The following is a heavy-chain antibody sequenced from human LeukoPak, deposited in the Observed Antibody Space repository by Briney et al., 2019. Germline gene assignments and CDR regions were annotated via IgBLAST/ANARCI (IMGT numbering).Heavy chain of an antibody. J-gene: IGHJ4*02. CDR3: AREGYTIFGVVITTEQAYYFDY. Sequence: ASVKVSCKASGYTFTGYYMHWVRQAPGQGLEWMGWINPNSGGTNYAQKFQGRVTMTRDTSISTAYMELSRLRSDDTAVYYCAREGYTIFGVVITTEQAYYFDYWGQGTLVTVSS. D-gene: IGHD3-3*01. CDR1: GYTFTGYY. CDR2: INPNSGGT. V-gene: IGHV1-2*02.